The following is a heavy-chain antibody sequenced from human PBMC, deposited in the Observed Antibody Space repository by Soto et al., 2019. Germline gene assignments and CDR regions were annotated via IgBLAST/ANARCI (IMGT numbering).Heavy chain of an antibody. J-gene: IGHJ4*02. CDR3: VGGQYYFDY. Sequence: QVQLVESGGGVVQPGRSLRLSCAASGFPFSSYGMHWVREAPGKGLEWGAVISYDGSKKYYADSVKGRFTISRDNSASTLYLQMNSLRPEDTALYYCVGGQYYFDYRGQGTLVTVSP. V-gene: IGHV3-30*03. CDR1: GFPFSSYG. D-gene: IGHD3-10*01. CDR2: ISYDGSKK.